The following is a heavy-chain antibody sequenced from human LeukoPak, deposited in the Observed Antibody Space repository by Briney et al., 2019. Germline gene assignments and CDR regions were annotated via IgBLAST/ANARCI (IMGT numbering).Heavy chain of an antibody. D-gene: IGHD2-2*01. CDR2: ISGSGGST. CDR1: GFTFSSYS. V-gene: IGHV3-23*01. CDR3: AKQYCSSTSCYPNYYDYYMDV. J-gene: IGHJ6*03. Sequence: GGSLRLSCAASGFTFSSYSMNWVRQAPGKGLEWVSAISGSGGSTYYADSVKGRFTISRDNSKNTLYLQMNSLRAEDTAVYYCAKQYCSSTSCYPNYYDYYMDVWGKGTTVTVSS.